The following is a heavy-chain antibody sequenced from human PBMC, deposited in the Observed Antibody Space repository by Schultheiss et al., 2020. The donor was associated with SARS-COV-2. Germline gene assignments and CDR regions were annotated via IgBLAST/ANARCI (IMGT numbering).Heavy chain of an antibody. V-gene: IGHV3-48*03. Sequence: GGSLRLCCAASGFTFSSYEMNWVRQAPGKGLEWVSYISSSGSTIYYADSVKGRFTISRDNAKNSLYLQMNSLRAEDTAVYYCARSLRYYDFWSGSINPYYGMDVWGQGTTVTVSS. J-gene: IGHJ6*02. CDR3: ARSLRYYDFWSGSINPYYGMDV. CDR1: GFTFSSYE. CDR2: ISSSGSTI. D-gene: IGHD3-3*01.